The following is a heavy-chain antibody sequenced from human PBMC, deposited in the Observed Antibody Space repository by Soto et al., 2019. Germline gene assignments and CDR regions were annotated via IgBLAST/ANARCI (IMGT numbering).Heavy chain of an antibody. Sequence: SETLSLTCTVSGGSISSGGYYWSWIRQHPGKGLEWIGYIYYSGSTYYNPSLKSRVTISVDTSKNQFSLKLSSVTAADTAVYYCAREVHDYGDPRIDYWGQGTLVTVS. CDR2: IYYSGST. CDR1: GGSISSGGYY. J-gene: IGHJ4*02. D-gene: IGHD4-17*01. CDR3: AREVHDYGDPRIDY. V-gene: IGHV4-31*03.